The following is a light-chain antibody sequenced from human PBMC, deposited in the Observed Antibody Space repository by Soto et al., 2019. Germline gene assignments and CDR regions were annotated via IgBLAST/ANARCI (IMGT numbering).Light chain of an antibody. Sequence: DIQMTQSPSTLSASVGDRVSITCRASQSISRQLAWYQQKPGKAPNLLIYQASNLESGVPSRFTGSGSRTEFILTISSLQPDDLATYYILPYHSYWTFGQGTKLEVK. CDR3: LPYHSYWT. CDR2: QAS. CDR1: QSISRQ. J-gene: IGKJ1*01. V-gene: IGKV1-5*03.